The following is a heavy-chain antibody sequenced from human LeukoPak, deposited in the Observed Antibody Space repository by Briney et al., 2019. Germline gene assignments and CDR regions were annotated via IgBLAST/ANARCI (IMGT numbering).Heavy chain of an antibody. D-gene: IGHD3-10*01. CDR1: GGSISRSNW. Sequence: SGTLSLTCAVSGGSISRSNWWGWVRQPPGKGLEWIGEIYHSGSTNYNPSLKSRVTISVDKSKNQFSLNLRSVTAADTAVYFCARQLYVSGSYYAPMDVWGKGTTVTISS. J-gene: IGHJ6*03. V-gene: IGHV4-4*02. CDR2: IYHSGST. CDR3: ARQLYVSGSYYAPMDV.